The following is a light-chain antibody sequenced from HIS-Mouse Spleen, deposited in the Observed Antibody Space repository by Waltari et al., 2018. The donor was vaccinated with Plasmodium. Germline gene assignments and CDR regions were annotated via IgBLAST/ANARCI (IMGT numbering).Light chain of an antibody. CDR2: EGS. V-gene: IGLV2-23*03. Sequence: QSALTQPASVSGSPGQSITISCTGTSSDVGSYNLVSWYQQHPGKAPKLMIYEGSKRPAGVSKRFSGSKSGNTASLTISGLQAEDEADYYCCSDAGSSTFVFGGGTKLTVL. CDR3: CSDAGSSTFV. J-gene: IGLJ3*02. CDR1: SSDVGSYNL.